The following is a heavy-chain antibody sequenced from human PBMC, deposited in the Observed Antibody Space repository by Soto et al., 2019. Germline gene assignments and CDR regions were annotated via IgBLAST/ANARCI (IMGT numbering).Heavy chain of an antibody. Sequence: SETLSLTCTVSGDSIKNYYWNWIRQSPGKGLEWIGYVYYSGSTNYNPSLRSRVTISVDTSKNQISLKLKSVTAADTAVYYCARDKDIWLRAGGFDPWGQGVLVTVSS. CDR1: GDSIKNYY. D-gene: IGHD3-10*01. CDR3: ARDKDIWLRAGGFDP. V-gene: IGHV4-59*01. CDR2: VYYSGST. J-gene: IGHJ5*02.